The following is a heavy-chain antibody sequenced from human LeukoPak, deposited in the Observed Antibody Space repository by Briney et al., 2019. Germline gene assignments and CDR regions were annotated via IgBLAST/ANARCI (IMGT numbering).Heavy chain of an antibody. CDR1: GYTFTSYD. D-gene: IGHD2-21*02. J-gene: IGHJ6*02. CDR2: MNPNSGNT. V-gene: IGHV1-8*01. Sequence: ASVKVSCKASGYTFTSYDTNWVRQATGQGLEWMGWMNPNSGNTGYAQKFQGRVTMTRNTSISTAYMELSSLRSEDTAVYYCAREANLAYCGGDCYSDYYYGMDVWGQGTTVTVSS. CDR3: AREANLAYCGGDCYSDYYYGMDV.